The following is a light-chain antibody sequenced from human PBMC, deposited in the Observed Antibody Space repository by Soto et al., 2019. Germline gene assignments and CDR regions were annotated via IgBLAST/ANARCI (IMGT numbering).Light chain of an antibody. CDR2: EGS. Sequence: QSVLPQPASASGSPGQSITFSCTVASSDVGTYNLVSWYQQHPNKAPKFIIYEGSKRPSGVSNRFSGSQSGNTASLTISGLQADDEADYYCFSYAGSPTSYVFGTGTKLTVL. CDR3: FSYAGSPTSYV. J-gene: IGLJ1*01. V-gene: IGLV2-23*01. CDR1: SSDVGTYNL.